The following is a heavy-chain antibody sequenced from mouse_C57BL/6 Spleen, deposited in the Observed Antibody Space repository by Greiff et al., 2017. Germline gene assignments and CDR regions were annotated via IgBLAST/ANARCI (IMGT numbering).Heavy chain of an antibody. Sequence: QVQLQQSGAELMKPGASVKLSCKATGYTFTGYWIEWVKQRPGHGLEWIGEILPGSGSTNYNEKFKGKATFPADTSSNTAYMQLSSLTTEDSAIYYCARFPDYYGSSYEGWYFDVWGTGTTVTVSS. J-gene: IGHJ1*03. D-gene: IGHD1-1*01. CDR1: GYTFTGYW. CDR2: ILPGSGST. CDR3: ARFPDYYGSSYEGWYFDV. V-gene: IGHV1-9*01.